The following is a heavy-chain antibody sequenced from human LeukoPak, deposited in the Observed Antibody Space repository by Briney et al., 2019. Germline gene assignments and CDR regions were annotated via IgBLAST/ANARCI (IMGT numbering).Heavy chain of an antibody. Sequence: PGGSLRLSCAASGFTVSSNYMSWVRQAPGKGLEWVSLTYSGGSTHYADSVKGRFTISRDSSKNTLYLQMNSLRAEDTAVYYCAKDQSGYSYGRGFDYWGQGTLVTVSS. CDR3: AKDQSGYSYGRGFDY. CDR2: TYSGGST. J-gene: IGHJ4*02. CDR1: GFTVSSNY. D-gene: IGHD5-18*01. V-gene: IGHV3-66*01.